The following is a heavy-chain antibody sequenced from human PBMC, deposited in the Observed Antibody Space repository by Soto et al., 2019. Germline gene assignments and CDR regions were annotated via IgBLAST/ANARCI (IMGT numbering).Heavy chain of an antibody. Sequence: QVQLQESGPGLVKPSGTLSLTCAVSGGSISSSNWWSWVRQPPGKGLEWIGEIYHSGSTNYNPSLKSRVTISVDKSKNQFSLKLSSVTAADTAVYYCARVYVRDDYGDYGRAQFDPWGQGTLVTVSS. V-gene: IGHV4-4*02. CDR1: GGSISSSNW. D-gene: IGHD4-17*01. J-gene: IGHJ5*02. CDR3: ARVYVRDDYGDYGRAQFDP. CDR2: IYHSGST.